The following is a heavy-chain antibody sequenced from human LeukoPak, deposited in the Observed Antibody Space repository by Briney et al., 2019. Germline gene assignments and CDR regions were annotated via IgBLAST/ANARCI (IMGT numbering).Heavy chain of an antibody. D-gene: IGHD3-22*01. V-gene: IGHV4-59*01. CDR2: IYYSGIT. CDR3: ARGRYYYDSSGYNDAFDI. J-gene: IGHJ3*02. Sequence: PSETLSLTCTVSGGSIRGYYWSWIRQPPGKGLEYIGYIYYSGITNYNPSLKSRVTISVDTSKNQFSLKLSSVTAADTAVYYCARGRYYYDSSGYNDAFDIWGQGTMVTVSS. CDR1: GGSIRGYY.